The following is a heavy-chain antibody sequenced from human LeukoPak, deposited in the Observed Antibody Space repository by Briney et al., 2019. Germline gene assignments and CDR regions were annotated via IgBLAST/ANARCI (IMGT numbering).Heavy chain of an antibody. CDR3: AGSGYFFDY. Sequence: GGSLRLSCAASGFTFTEYWMTWVRQAPGKGLEWVGRIKSKTDGGTTDYAAPVKGRFTISRDDSKNTLYLQMNSLKTEDTAVYYCAGSGYFFDYWGQGTLVTVSS. CDR1: GFTFTEYW. D-gene: IGHD3-22*01. J-gene: IGHJ4*02. CDR2: IKSKTDGGTT. V-gene: IGHV3-15*01.